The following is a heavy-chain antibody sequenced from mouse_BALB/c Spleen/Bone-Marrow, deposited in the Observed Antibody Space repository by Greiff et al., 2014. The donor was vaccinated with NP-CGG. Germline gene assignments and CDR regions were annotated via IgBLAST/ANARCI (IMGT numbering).Heavy chain of an antibody. V-gene: IGHV1S29*02. Sequence: EVKLEESGPELVKPGASVKISCKASGYTFTDYNMQWVKQSHGKSLEWIGYIYPYNGGIGYNQKFKRKATLTVDNSSSTAYMERRSLTSEESEVYSSAGEGGHYDAMDYWGQGTSVTASS. J-gene: IGHJ4*01. CDR1: GYTFTDYN. CDR3: AGEGGHYDAMDY. CDR2: IYPYNGGI. D-gene: IGHD2-13*01.